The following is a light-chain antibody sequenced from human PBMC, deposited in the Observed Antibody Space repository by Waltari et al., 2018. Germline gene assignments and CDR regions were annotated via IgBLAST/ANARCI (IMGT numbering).Light chain of an antibody. J-gene: IGKJ1*01. Sequence: DIQMTQDPSSLSVSIGDRVTITCRASQSTGRYLSWYQQKSGRAPKLLISFASSLESGVPSRFSGTGAGTDFPLTINSLQPEDIGTCYCQQASRGPLTFGQGT. CDR2: FAS. CDR3: QQASRGPLT. V-gene: IGKV1-39*01. CDR1: QSTGRY.